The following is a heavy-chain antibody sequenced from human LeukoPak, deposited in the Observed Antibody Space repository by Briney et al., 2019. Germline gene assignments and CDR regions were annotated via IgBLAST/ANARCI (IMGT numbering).Heavy chain of an antibody. CDR2: IRYDGSNK. CDR1: AFTFSSYG. D-gene: IGHD3-10*01. Sequence: GGSLRLSCAASAFTFSSYGMHWVRQAQGKGLEWVAFIRYDGSNKYYADSVKGRFTISRDNSKNTLYLQMNSLRAEDTAVYYCAKDTHYYGSGSHFDYWGQGTLVTVSS. CDR3: AKDTHYYGSGSHFDY. J-gene: IGHJ4*02. V-gene: IGHV3-30*02.